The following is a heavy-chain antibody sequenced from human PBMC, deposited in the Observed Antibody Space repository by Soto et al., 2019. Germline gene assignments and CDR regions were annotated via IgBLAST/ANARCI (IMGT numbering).Heavy chain of an antibody. CDR3: ARQRYSGSYGFDP. D-gene: IGHD1-26*01. CDR1: GGSISSSSYY. CDR2: IYYSGST. Sequence: SETLSLTCTVSGGSISSSSYYWGWIRQPPGKGLEWIGSIYYSGSTYYNPSLKSRVTISVDTSKNQFSLKLSSVTAADTAVYYCARQRYSGSYGFDPWGQGTLVTVSS. V-gene: IGHV4-39*01. J-gene: IGHJ5*02.